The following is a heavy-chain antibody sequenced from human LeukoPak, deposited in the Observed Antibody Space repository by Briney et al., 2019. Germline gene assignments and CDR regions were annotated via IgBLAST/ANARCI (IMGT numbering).Heavy chain of an antibody. V-gene: IGHV3-74*01. CDR1: GFTFSGYW. D-gene: IGHD2-2*01. CDR3: VRLVAVPDAYFDY. Sequence: GGSLRFSCAASGFTFSGYWMHWVRQAPGKGLVWVSRINSDGYSTAYADSVKGRFTISRDNAKNTLYLQMSSLRAEDTAVYYCVRLVAVPDAYFDYWGQGTLVTVSS. J-gene: IGHJ4*02. CDR2: INSDGYST.